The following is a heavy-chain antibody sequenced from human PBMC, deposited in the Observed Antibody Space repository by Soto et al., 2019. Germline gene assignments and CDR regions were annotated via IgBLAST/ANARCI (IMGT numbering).Heavy chain of an antibody. Sequence: PGEALKISGEGSGYSVASYWISWVRQMPGKGLEWMGRIDPSDSYTNYSPSFQGHVTISADKSISTAYLQWSSLKASDTAMYYCARHSPSAHPYSGMDVWGQGTTVTVSS. CDR1: GYSVASYW. CDR3: ARHSPSAHPYSGMDV. CDR2: IDPSDSYT. J-gene: IGHJ6*02. D-gene: IGHD1-26*01. V-gene: IGHV5-10-1*01.